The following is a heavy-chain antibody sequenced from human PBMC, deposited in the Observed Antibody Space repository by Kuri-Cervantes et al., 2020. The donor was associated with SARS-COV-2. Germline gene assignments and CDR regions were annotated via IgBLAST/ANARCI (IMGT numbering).Heavy chain of an antibody. CDR1: GYTFTSYG. D-gene: IGHD4/OR15-4a*01. V-gene: IGHV1-46*01. CDR3: ARAVLTGIDY. CDR2: INPSGGST. J-gene: IGHJ4*02. Sequence: GGSLRLSCKASGYTFTSYGISWVRQAPGQGLEWMGIINPSGGSTSYAQKFQGRVTMTRDTSTSTVYMELSSLRSEDTAVYYCARAVLTGIDYWGQGTLVTVSS.